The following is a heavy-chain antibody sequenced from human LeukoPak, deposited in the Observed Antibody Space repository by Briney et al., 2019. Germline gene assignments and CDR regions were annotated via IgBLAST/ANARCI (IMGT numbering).Heavy chain of an antibody. Sequence: GASVKVSCKASGYTFTGYYMHWVRQAPGQGLEWMGGIIPIFATTTYAQKFQGRVTITADESTSTVYMELSSLRSEDTAVYYCASLYGPYYYYYMDVWGKGTTVTISS. J-gene: IGHJ6*03. CDR3: ASLYGPYYYYYMDV. CDR2: IIPIFATT. D-gene: IGHD3-10*01. V-gene: IGHV1-69*13. CDR1: GYTFTGYY.